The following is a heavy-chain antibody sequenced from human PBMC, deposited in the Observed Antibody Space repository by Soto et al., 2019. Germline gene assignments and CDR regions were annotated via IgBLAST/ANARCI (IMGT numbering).Heavy chain of an antibody. CDR3: ARDSIFGVSYYGMDV. J-gene: IGHJ6*02. CDR2: IWYDGSNK. Sequence: GGSLRLSCAASGFTFSSYGMHWVRQAPGKGLEWVAVIWYDGSNKYYADSVKGRFTISRDNSKNTLYLQMNSLRAEDTAVYYCARDSIFGVSYYGMDVWGQGTTVTVSS. CDR1: GFTFSSYG. V-gene: IGHV3-33*01. D-gene: IGHD3-3*01.